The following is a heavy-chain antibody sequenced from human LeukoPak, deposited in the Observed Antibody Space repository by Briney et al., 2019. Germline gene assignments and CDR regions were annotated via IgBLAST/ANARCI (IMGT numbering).Heavy chain of an antibody. CDR1: GFTFSSYG. CDR3: ARDVGGRENYYDSSGLTFDY. V-gene: IGHV3-33*01. Sequence: PGGSLTLSCVPSGFTFSSYGMHWVRQAPGKGMEWVAVIWYDGSNKYYADSVKGRFTLSRDNSKNTLYLQMNSLRAEDTAVYYCARDVGGRENYYDSSGLTFDYWGQGTLVTVSS. CDR2: IWYDGSNK. D-gene: IGHD3-22*01. J-gene: IGHJ4*02.